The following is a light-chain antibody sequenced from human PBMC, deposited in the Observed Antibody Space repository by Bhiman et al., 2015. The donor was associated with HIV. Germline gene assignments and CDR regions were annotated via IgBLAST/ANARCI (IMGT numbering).Light chain of an antibody. J-gene: IGLJ1*01. Sequence: SYELTQPPSVSVAPGKSASITCGGNNIESKSVHWYQKRPGQAPVLVIKYSSDRPSGIPERFSGSNSGNTATLTISRVGAGDEADYYCQTWDSTTENGYVFGTGTTLTVL. CDR1: NIESKS. CDR3: QTWDSTTENGYV. CDR2: YSS. V-gene: IGLV3-21*04.